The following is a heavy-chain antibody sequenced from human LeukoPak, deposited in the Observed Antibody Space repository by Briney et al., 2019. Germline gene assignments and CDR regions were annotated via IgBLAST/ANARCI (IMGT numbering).Heavy chain of an antibody. J-gene: IGHJ4*02. CDR1: GYTFTGYY. CDR2: INPNSGGT. V-gene: IGHV1-2*04. Sequence: ASVNVSCKASGYTFTGYYMHWVRQAPGQGLEWMGWINPNSGGTNYAQKFQGWVTMTRDTSISTAYMELSRLRSDDTAVYYCARGAATYYDFWSGYSLSSDYWGQGTLVTVSS. D-gene: IGHD3-3*01. CDR3: ARGAATYYDFWSGYSLSSDY.